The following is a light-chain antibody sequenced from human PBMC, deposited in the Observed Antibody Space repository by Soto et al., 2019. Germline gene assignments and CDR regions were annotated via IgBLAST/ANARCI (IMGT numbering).Light chain of an antibody. J-gene: IGKJ5*01. CDR1: QSISSY. CDR3: QQANSLPLT. Sequence: DIQMTQSPSSLSASVGGRAIFTCRASQSISSYLNWYQQKPGKAPKLLIYSASSLHSGVPSRFSGSRSGTDFTLTISSLQPEDFATYYCQQANSLPLTFGQGTRLEIK. CDR2: SAS. V-gene: IGKV1-39*01.